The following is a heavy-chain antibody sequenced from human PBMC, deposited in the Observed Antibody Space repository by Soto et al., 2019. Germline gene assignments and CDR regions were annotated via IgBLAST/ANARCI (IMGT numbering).Heavy chain of an antibody. CDR2: INSDGSST. CDR3: AKAISGYNAPIDH. CDR1: GFTFSSYW. D-gene: IGHD5-12*01. Sequence: PGGSLRLSCAASGFTFSSYWMHWVRQAPGKGLVWVSRINSDGSSTSYADSVKGRFTISRDNSRNTLYVQMNSLRADDTAIYYCAKAISGYNAPIDHWGQGTRVTVSS. J-gene: IGHJ4*02. V-gene: IGHV3-74*01.